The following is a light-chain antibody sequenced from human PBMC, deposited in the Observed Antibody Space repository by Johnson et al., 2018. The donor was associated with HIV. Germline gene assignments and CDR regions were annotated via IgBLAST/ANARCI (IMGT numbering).Light chain of an antibody. CDR1: TSNIGHNY. V-gene: IGLV1-51*02. Sequence: TQPPSVSAAPGPKVTISCSGSTSNIGHNYVSWYQQLPGTAPKLLIYEKNKRPSGIPDRFSASKSGTSATLAITGLQTGDEDYYYCGAWDSSLSAHFVFVTETMVTVL. CDR3: GAWDSSLSAHFV. CDR2: EKN. J-gene: IGLJ1*01.